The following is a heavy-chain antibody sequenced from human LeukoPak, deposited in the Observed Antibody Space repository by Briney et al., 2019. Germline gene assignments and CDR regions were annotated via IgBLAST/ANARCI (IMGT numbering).Heavy chain of an antibody. CDR3: ARGPRLTRADSSGWYGFSFDY. J-gene: IGHJ4*02. CDR1: GGTFSSYA. Sequence: ASVKVSCKASGGTFSSYAISWVRQAPGQGLEWMGGIIPIFGTANYAQKFQGRVTITTDESTSTAYMELSSLRSEDTAVYYCARGPRLTRADSSGWYGFSFDYWSQGTLVTVSS. V-gene: IGHV1-69*05. CDR2: IIPIFGTA. D-gene: IGHD6-19*01.